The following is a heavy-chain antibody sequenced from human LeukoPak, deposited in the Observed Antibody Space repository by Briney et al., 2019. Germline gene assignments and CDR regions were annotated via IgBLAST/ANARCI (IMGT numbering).Heavy chain of an antibody. CDR1: GFTFSNYA. CDR2: ISPSSGST. V-gene: IGHV3-23*01. Sequence: GGSLRLSCAASGFTFSNYAMSWVRQAAGEGLEWVSGISPSSGSTYYADSVKGRFTISTDNAKNTLCLQMTSLRAEDTAVYYCAKHYDYWAGFYTYDYWGQGTLVTVSS. J-gene: IGHJ4*02. D-gene: IGHD3-3*01. CDR3: AKHYDYWAGFYTYDY.